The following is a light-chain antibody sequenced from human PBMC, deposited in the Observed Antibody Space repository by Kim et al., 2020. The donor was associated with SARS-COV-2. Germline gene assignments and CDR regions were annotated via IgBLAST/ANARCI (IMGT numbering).Light chain of an antibody. V-gene: IGLV3-25*03. Sequence: VSPGQTARITCSGDALPKQYAYWYQQKPGQAPVLVIYKDSERPSGIPERFSGSSSGTTVTLTISGVQAEDEADYYCQSADSSGTRVFGGGTQLTVL. CDR1: ALPKQY. J-gene: IGLJ3*02. CDR3: QSADSSGTRV. CDR2: KDS.